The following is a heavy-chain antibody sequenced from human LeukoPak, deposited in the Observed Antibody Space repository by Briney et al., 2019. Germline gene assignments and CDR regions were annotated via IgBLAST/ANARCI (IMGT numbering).Heavy chain of an antibody. CDR3: ARTIAVADPFDY. CDR2: IYTSGST. Sequence: SETLSLTCTVSGGSISSGSYYWSWFRQPAEKGLEWIGRIYTSGSTNYNPSLKSRVTMSVDTSKNQFSLKLSSVTAADTAEYYCARTIAVADPFDYWGQGTLVTVSS. J-gene: IGHJ4*02. CDR1: GGSISSGSYY. D-gene: IGHD6-19*01. V-gene: IGHV4-61*02.